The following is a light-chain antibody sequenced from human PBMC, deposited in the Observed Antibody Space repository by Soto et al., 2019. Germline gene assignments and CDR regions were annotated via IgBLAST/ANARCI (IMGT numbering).Light chain of an antibody. CDR1: QGVSSY. J-gene: IGKJ2*01. Sequence: EIVMTQSPATLSVSPGVRATLSCRASQGVSSYLAWFQQKPGQAPRLLIYGAYTRATGIPARFSGSGSGTEFTLTIRSLQSEDFAVYHGQQYTNWPPTYTFGQRTKLEIK. CDR3: QQYTNWPPTYT. V-gene: IGKV3-15*01. CDR2: GAY.